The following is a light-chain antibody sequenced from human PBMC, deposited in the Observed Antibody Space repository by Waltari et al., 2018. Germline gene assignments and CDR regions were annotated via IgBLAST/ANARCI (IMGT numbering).Light chain of an antibody. CDR3: LQHKTYPHS. Sequence: DIQMTQSPSVMYASVGDRVTITCRASQAINVFAGWVQQRPGEAPRRLIYAASTLQIGVPSRFSGSGYGTEFTLTISSLQPEDFATYYCLQHKTYPHSFGQGTRVEIK. J-gene: IGKJ2*01. CDR1: QAINVF. CDR2: AAS. V-gene: IGKV1-17*03.